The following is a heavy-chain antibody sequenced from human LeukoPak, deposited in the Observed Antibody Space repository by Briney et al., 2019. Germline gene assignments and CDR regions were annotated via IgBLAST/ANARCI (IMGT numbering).Heavy chain of an antibody. CDR3: ARDGTAMVLYYYIDV. J-gene: IGHJ6*03. D-gene: IGHD5-18*01. CDR2: ISSSGSTI. V-gene: IGHV3-11*04. Sequence: GGSLRLSCAASGFTFSDYYMGWIRQAPGKGLEWVSYISSSGSTIYYADSVKGRFTISRDNAKNSLYLQMNSLRAEDTAVYYCARDGTAMVLYYYIDVWGKGTTVTVSS. CDR1: GFTFSDYY.